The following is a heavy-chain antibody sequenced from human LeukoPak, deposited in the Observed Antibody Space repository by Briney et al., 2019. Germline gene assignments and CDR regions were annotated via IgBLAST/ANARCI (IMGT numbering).Heavy chain of an antibody. Sequence: GGSLRLSCAASGFTFSSYSMNWVRQAPGKGLEWVSSISSSSSYIYCADSVKGRFTISRDNAKNSLYLQMNSLRAEDTAVYYCARVGSRYCSSTSCLVFDYWGQGTLVTVSS. D-gene: IGHD2-2*01. CDR1: GFTFSSYS. V-gene: IGHV3-21*01. CDR3: ARVGSRYCSSTSCLVFDY. J-gene: IGHJ4*02. CDR2: ISSSSSYI.